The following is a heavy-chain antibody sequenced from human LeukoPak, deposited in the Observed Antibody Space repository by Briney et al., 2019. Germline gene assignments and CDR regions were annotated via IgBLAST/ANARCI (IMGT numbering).Heavy chain of an antibody. CDR2: IYYSGTT. D-gene: IGHD2-2*02. J-gene: IGHJ4*02. CDR3: ARRNLGYCSSTSCYNYDY. V-gene: IGHV4-59*01. Sequence: SETLSLTCTVSGGSISSYYWSWIRQPPGKGLEWIGYIYYSGTTNYNPSLKSRVTISVDTSKNQFSLKLSSVTAADTAVYYCARRNLGYCSSTSCYNYDYWGQGTLVTVSS. CDR1: GGSISSYY.